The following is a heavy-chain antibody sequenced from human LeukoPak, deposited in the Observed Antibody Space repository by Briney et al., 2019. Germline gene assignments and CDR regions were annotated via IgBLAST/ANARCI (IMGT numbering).Heavy chain of an antibody. CDR3: ARDSPPGFDY. CDR1: GGSIYSPIYH. Sequence: PSETLSLTCTVSGGSIYSPIYHWGWVRQPPGKGLEWIGSFYYGGSTYYNSSLMSRVTVFVDPSKNLFSLKLSSVTASDTAVYFCARDSPPGFDYWGQGTLVTVSS. V-gene: IGHV4-39*02. J-gene: IGHJ4*02. CDR2: FYYGGST.